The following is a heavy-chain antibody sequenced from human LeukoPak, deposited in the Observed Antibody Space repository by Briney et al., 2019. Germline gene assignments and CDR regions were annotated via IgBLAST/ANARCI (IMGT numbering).Heavy chain of an antibody. Sequence: QAGGSLRLSCAASGFTFSGYAMSWVRQAPGKGLECVSTITNGGGGRTYYADSVKGRFTISRDNSKNTLYLQMNSLRAEDTAVYYCAKPAISYGGNSVGPFDYWGQGTLVTVSS. V-gene: IGHV3-23*01. CDR3: AKPAISYGGNSVGPFDY. CDR1: GFTFSGYA. D-gene: IGHD4-23*01. CDR2: ITNGGGGRT. J-gene: IGHJ4*02.